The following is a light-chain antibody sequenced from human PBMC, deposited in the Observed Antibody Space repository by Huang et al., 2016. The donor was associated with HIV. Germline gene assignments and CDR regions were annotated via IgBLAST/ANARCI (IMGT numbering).Light chain of an antibody. CDR2: RAS. J-gene: IGKJ4*01. CDR1: QSVDSN. CDR3: QQHSNWPPSLS. V-gene: IGKV3-15*01. Sequence: EVVLTQSPATLSVSPGEEVTLSCRASQSVDSNLAWYQQKLGQPPRLLIFRASNSATGGPARFSGSGSGTDFTLSISSLQSEDFALYYCQQHSNWPPSLSFGGGTRVDIK.